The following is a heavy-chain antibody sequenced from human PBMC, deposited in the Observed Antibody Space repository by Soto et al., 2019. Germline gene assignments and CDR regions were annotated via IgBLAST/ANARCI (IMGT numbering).Heavy chain of an antibody. D-gene: IGHD3-22*01. J-gene: IGHJ3*02. CDR3: TTGLEVVTRDAFDI. CDR2: IKSKTDGGTT. CDR1: GFTFSNAW. Sequence: GGSLRLSCAASGFTFSNAWMNWVRQAPGKGLEWVGRIKSKTDGGTTDYAAPVKGRFTISRDDSKNTLYLQMNSLKTEDTAVYYCTTGLEVVTRDAFDIWGQGTMVTVSS. V-gene: IGHV3-15*07.